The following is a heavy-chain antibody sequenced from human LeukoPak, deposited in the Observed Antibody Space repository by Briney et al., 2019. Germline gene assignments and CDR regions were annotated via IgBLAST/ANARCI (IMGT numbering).Heavy chain of an antibody. CDR3: ARAHEAYYDFWSGYSYDAFDI. CDR2: IYYSGST. D-gene: IGHD3-3*01. CDR1: SGSISSHY. Sequence: SETLSLTCTVSSGSISSHYWSWIRQPPGKGLEWIGYIYYSGSTNYNPSLKSRVTISVDTSKNQFSLKLSSVTAADTAVYYCARAHEAYYDFWSGYSYDAFDIWGQGTMVTVSS. J-gene: IGHJ3*02. V-gene: IGHV4-59*11.